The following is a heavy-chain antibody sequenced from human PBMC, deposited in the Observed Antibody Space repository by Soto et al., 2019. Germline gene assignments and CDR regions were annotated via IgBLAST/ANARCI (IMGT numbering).Heavy chain of an antibody. Sequence: SETLSLTCTVSGGSISSSSYYWGWIRQPPGKGLEWIGSIYYSGSTYYNPSLKSRVTISVDTSKNQFSLKLSSVTAADTAVYYCARQGTIVGATPYYYYGMDVWGQGTTVTVSS. CDR1: GGSISSSSYY. D-gene: IGHD1-26*01. V-gene: IGHV4-39*01. J-gene: IGHJ6*02. CDR3: ARQGTIVGATPYYYYGMDV. CDR2: IYYSGST.